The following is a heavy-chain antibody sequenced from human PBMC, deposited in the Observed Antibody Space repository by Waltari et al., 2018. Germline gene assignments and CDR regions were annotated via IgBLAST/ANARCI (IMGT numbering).Heavy chain of an antibody. CDR2: IIPIFGTA. D-gene: IGHD6-13*01. V-gene: IGHV1-69*01. CDR1: GGTFRSYP. J-gene: IGHJ2*01. CDR3: ARVHSSSPIWYCDL. Sequence: QVQLVQSGAEVKKPGSSVKVSCKASGGTFRSYPISWVRLARGQGFEWMGGIIPIFGTANYAQKSQGRVTSTADESTSTAYMELSSLRSEDTAGYDCARVHSSSPIWYCDLWGRGTLVTVSS.